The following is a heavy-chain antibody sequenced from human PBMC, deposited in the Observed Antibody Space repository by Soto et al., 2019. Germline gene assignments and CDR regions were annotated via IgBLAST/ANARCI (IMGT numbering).Heavy chain of an antibody. CDR3: ARGRGEQLVEDFDY. CDR2: INHSGST. V-gene: IGHV4-34*01. J-gene: IGHJ4*02. CDR1: GGSFSGYY. D-gene: IGHD6-6*01. Sequence: SETLSLTCTVSGGSFSGYYWSWIRQPPGKGLEWIGEINHSGSTNYNPSLKSRVTISVDTSKNQFSLKLSSVTAADTAVYYCARGRGEQLVEDFDYWGQGTLVTVSS.